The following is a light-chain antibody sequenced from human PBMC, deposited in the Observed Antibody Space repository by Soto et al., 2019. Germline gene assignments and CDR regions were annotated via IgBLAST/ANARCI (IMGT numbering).Light chain of an antibody. J-gene: IGKJ5*01. V-gene: IGKV1-5*03. CDR1: QSISSW. Sequence: DLQMTQSPSTLSASVGDRVTITCRASQSISSWLAWYQQKPGKAPKLLIYKASNLESGVPSRFSGSGSGTEFTLTISSLQPDDFATYYCQQYISYSITFGQGTRLEIK. CDR3: QQYISYSIT. CDR2: KAS.